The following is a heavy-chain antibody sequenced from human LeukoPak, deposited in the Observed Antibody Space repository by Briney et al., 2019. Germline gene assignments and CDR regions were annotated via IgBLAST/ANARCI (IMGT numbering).Heavy chain of an antibody. Sequence: GGSLRLSCAASGFTFDDYAMSWVRRAPGKGLEGVSGIGKNGGNPGYADSVKGRFTISRDNAKNSLYLQMNSLRAEDTALFLCTRDPGTVAIDYWGQGTLVTVSS. CDR2: IGKNGGNP. CDR1: GFTFDDYA. D-gene: IGHD6-19*01. V-gene: IGHV3-20*01. J-gene: IGHJ4*02. CDR3: TRDPGTVAIDY.